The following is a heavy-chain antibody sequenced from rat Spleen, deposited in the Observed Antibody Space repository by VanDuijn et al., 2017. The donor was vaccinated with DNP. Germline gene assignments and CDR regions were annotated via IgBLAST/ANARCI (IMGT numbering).Heavy chain of an antibody. J-gene: IGHJ4*01. D-gene: IGHD1-10*01. CDR1: GYSITSNY. V-gene: IGHV3-3*01. CDR3: ARWATTNYAMDA. CDR2: INSAGST. Sequence: EVQLQESGPGLVKPSQSLSLTCSVTGYSITSNYWGWIRKFPGNKLEWMGYINSAGSTNYNPSLKSRISITRDTSKNQFFLQVNSVTTEDTATYYCARWATTNYAMDAWGQGTSVTVSS.